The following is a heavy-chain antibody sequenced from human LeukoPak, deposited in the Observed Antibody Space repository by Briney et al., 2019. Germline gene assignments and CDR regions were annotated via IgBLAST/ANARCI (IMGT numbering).Heavy chain of an antibody. V-gene: IGHV1-2*02. CDR2: INLKSGGT. Sequence: ASVKVSCKASGYTFTNYYMHWVRQAPGLGFEWMGWINLKSGGTSYPQKFQGRLTMTGDTSISTAYMELSRLRSDDTAVYYCVPSANYYYFDYWGQGTLVTVSS. CDR1: GYTFTNYY. CDR3: VPSANYYYFDY. D-gene: IGHD4/OR15-4a*01. J-gene: IGHJ4*02.